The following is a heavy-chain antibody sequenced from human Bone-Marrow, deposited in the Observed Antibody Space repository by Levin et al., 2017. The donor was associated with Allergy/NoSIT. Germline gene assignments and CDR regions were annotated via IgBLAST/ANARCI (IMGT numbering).Heavy chain of an antibody. D-gene: IGHD6-13*01. Sequence: ASVKVSCRASGYTFTGYFVHWVRQAPGQGLELMGRINPSSGDTFYVQKFQDRVTMTTDRSVTTVYMELKTLTSDDTAVYYCARGGSSSSWFPNYYFDFWGQGSLVTISS. J-gene: IGHJ4*02. CDR2: INPSSGDT. CDR3: ARGGSSSSWFPNYYFDF. CDR1: GYTFTGYF. V-gene: IGHV1-2*06.